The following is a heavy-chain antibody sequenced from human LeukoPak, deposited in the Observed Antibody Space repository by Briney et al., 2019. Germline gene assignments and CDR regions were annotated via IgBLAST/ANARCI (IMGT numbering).Heavy chain of an antibody. D-gene: IGHD5-18*01. CDR1: GFTFSSYE. Sequence: GGSLRLSCAASGFTFSSYEMNWVRQAPGKGLEWVSYISSSGSTIYYADSVKGRFTISRDNAKNPLYLQMNSLRAEDTAVYYCAREGGYSLHYWGQGTLVTVSS. CDR3: AREGGYSLHY. J-gene: IGHJ4*02. CDR2: ISSSGSTI. V-gene: IGHV3-48*03.